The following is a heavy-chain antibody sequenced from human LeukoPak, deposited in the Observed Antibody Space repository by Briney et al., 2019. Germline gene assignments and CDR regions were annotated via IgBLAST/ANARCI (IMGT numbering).Heavy chain of an antibody. CDR3: AHSAMVREMDYGMDV. V-gene: IGHV2-5*02. D-gene: IGHD3-10*01. Sequence: SGPTLVNPTQTLTLTCTFSGFSLSSSGVGVNWIRQPPGQALEWLALIYLDDDKRYSPSLSSRLTITKDTSKNQVVLTMTNMDPVDTARYYCAHSAMVREMDYGMDVWGKGTTVTVSS. J-gene: IGHJ6*04. CDR1: GFSLSSSGVG. CDR2: IYLDDDK.